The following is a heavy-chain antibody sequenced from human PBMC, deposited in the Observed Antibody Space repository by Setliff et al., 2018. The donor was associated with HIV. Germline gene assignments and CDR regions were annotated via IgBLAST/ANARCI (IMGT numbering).Heavy chain of an antibody. J-gene: IGHJ3*02. CDR2: IYHSGST. Sequence: PSETLSLTCAVSGYSLSSDYYWGWIRQPPGKGLEWIASIYHSGSTYSNPSLKSRVIISVDTSKNQFSLKLNSVTAADTAIYYCARDRIEVLADSPHDVFDIWGRGIMVTVSS. D-gene: IGHD3-22*01. CDR1: GYSLSSDYY. V-gene: IGHV4-38-2*02. CDR3: ARDRIEVLADSPHDVFDI.